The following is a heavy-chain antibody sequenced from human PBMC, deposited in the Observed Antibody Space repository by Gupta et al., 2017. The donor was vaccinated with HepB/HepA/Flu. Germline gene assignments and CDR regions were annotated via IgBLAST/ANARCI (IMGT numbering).Heavy chain of an antibody. CDR3: ARVGAARALDY. CDR2: ISSSGSTI. D-gene: IGHD6-6*01. V-gene: IGHV3-48*03. J-gene: IGHJ4*02. CDR1: GFSFSSYE. Sequence: EVQLVESGGTLVQPGGSLRLSCAASGFSFSSYEMNWGRQAPGKGLEWVSHISSSGSTIYYADSVKGRFTISRDNAKNSLYLQMNSLRAEDTAVYYCARVGAARALDYWGQGTLVTVSS.